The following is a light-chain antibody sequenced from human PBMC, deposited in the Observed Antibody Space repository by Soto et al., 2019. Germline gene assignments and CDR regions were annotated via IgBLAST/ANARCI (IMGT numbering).Light chain of an antibody. V-gene: IGLV2-14*01. J-gene: IGLJ3*02. CDR2: EVT. CDR3: CSYRSSRTWV. CDR1: SSDIGSYNY. Sequence: QSALTQPASVSGSPGQSITISCTGTSSDIGSYNYVSWYQHYPGKAPRLLIYEVTNRPSGGSNRFSGSKSGNTASLTISGLQAEDDADYYSCSYRSSRTWVFGGGTKLTVL.